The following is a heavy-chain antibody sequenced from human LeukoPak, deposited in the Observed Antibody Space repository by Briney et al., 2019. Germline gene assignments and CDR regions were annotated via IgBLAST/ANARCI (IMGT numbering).Heavy chain of an antibody. D-gene: IGHD4-11*01. CDR1: GFTFSNAW. CDR3: TALLTVTSDY. Sequence: GGSLRLSCAASGFTFSNAWMSWVRQAPGKGLEWVGRIKSKTDGGTTDYAAPVKGRFTISRDDSKNTLYLQMNSLKTGDTAAYYCTALLTVTSDYWGQGTLVTVSS. J-gene: IGHJ4*02. V-gene: IGHV3-15*01. CDR2: IKSKTDGGTT.